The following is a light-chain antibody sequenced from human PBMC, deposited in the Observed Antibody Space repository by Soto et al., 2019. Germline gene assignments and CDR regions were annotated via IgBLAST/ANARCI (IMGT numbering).Light chain of an antibody. Sequence: DIPMTQSPSTLSASVGDRVTITCRASQSVGSWLAWYQQKPGKAPKLLVYKASSLQGGVPSRFSGSGSGTEFTLTISSLQPDDFATYYCQQYNYYPWTFGQGTKV. CDR2: KAS. CDR3: QQYNYYPWT. V-gene: IGKV1-5*03. J-gene: IGKJ1*01. CDR1: QSVGSW.